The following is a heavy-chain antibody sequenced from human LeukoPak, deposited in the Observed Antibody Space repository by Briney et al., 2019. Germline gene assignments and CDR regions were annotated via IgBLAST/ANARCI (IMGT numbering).Heavy chain of an antibody. CDR1: GGSISSSSYY. J-gene: IGHJ5*02. CDR2: IYYSGST. V-gene: IGHV4-39*07. CDR3: ARCKWFVELLGFDP. D-gene: IGHD3-10*01. Sequence: PSETLSLTCTVSGGSISSSSYYWGWIRQPPGKGLEWIGSIYYSGSTYYNPSLKSRVTISVDRSKNQFSLKLSSVTAADTAVYYCARCKWFVELLGFDPWGQGTLVTVSS.